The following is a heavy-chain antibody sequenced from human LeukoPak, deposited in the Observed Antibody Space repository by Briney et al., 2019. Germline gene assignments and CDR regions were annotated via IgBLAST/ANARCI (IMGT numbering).Heavy chain of an antibody. Sequence: GESLKISCKGSGYSFTTYWIGWVRQMPGKGLEWMGIIYPGDSDTRYSPSFQGQVTISADKSISTAYLQWSSLKASDTAMYFCARKMAYDILTTMGWFDPWGQGTLVTVSS. J-gene: IGHJ5*02. CDR2: IYPGDSDT. V-gene: IGHV5-51*01. CDR3: ARKMAYDILTTMGWFDP. D-gene: IGHD3-9*01. CDR1: GYSFTTYW.